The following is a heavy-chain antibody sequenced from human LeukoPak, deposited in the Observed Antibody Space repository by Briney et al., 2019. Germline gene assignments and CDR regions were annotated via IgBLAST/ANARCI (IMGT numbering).Heavy chain of an antibody. CDR2: IYPDDSNI. CDR1: GYDFFSYW. Sequence: PGESLQISCKGSGYDFFSYWIAWVRQMPGKGLEWVGIIYPDDSNIKYSPAFQGQVTISAVKSLSTSYLQWDSLKASDSAMYYCARFGGATFAQAFFDFWGQGTLVTVSS. CDR3: ARFGGATFAQAFFDF. J-gene: IGHJ4*02. V-gene: IGHV5-51*01. D-gene: IGHD4-23*01.